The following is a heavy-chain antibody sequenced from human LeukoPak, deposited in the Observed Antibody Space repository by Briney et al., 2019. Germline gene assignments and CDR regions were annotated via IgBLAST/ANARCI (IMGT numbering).Heavy chain of an antibody. CDR3: AKDRSYCSGGSCYPGAFDI. V-gene: IGHV3-23*01. D-gene: IGHD2-15*01. CDR1: GFTFSTYS. Sequence: GGSLRLSCAASGFTFSTYSMTWDRQAPGKGLEWVSAISGSGNRPYYADSVKGRFTISRDNSKNTLYMQMKSLRAEDTAVYYCAKDRSYCSGGSCYPGAFDIWGQGTMVTVSA. J-gene: IGHJ3*02. CDR2: ISGSGNRP.